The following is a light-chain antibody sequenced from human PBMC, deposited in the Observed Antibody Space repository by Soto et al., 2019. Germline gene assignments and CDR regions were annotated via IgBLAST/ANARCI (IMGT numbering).Light chain of an antibody. CDR3: QQYGSSPLT. Sequence: EIVLTESPGTLSLSPGERATLSCRASQSVTSNYLAWYRQKPGQAPRLLIYAASNRAPGIPDRFSGSGSGTEFTLTISRLEPDDFAVYYCQQYGSSPLTLGGGTKIEIK. CDR1: QSVTSNY. V-gene: IGKV3-20*01. CDR2: AAS. J-gene: IGKJ4*01.